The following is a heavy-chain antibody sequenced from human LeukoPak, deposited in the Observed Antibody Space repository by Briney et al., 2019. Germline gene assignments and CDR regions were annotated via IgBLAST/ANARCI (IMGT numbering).Heavy chain of an antibody. J-gene: IGHJ6*03. Sequence: SETLSLTCTVSGGSISSYYWSWIRQPPGKGLEWIGYIYTSGSTNYNPSLKSRVTISVDTSKNQFSLMLSSVTAADTAVYYCARQYYYYMDVWGKGTTVTVSS. CDR3: ARQYYYYMDV. CDR1: GGSISSYY. V-gene: IGHV4-4*09. CDR2: IYTSGST.